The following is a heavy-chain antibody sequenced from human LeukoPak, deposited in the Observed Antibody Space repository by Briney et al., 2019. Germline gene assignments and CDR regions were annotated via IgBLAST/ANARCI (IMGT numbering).Heavy chain of an antibody. CDR3: AKVTLGYNSGPPHS. CDR1: GFTFSDYW. J-gene: IGHJ4*02. Sequence: GGSLRLSCTASGFTFSDYWMTWVRQAPGKGPEWVANIKQDGSQRYYVDSVRGRFTISRDNAKNSLFLQMNGLRVEDTALYYCAKVTLGYNSGPPHSWGQGTLVIVSA. D-gene: IGHD5-18*01. V-gene: IGHV3-7*03. CDR2: IKQDGSQR.